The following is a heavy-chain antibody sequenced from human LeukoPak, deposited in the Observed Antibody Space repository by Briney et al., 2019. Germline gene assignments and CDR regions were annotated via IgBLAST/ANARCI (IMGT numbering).Heavy chain of an antibody. J-gene: IGHJ1*01. CDR3: ARKQYQLLYDGYFQH. Sequence: PSETLSLTCAVYGGSFSGYYWSWIRQPPGKGLEWIGEINHSGSTNYNPSLKSRVTISVDTSKNQFSLKLSSVTAADTAVYYCARKQYQLLYDGYFQHWGQSTLVTVSS. D-gene: IGHD2-2*02. CDR1: GGSFSGYY. V-gene: IGHV4-34*01. CDR2: INHSGST.